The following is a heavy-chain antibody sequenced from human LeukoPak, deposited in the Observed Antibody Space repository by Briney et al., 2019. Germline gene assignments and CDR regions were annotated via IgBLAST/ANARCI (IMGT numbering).Heavy chain of an antibody. J-gene: IGHJ4*02. CDR1: GGSFSGYY. D-gene: IGHD3-3*01. V-gene: IGHV4-34*01. CDR3: ARVGAYPYYDFWSGYYNY. CDR2: INHSEST. Sequence: PSETLSLTCAVYGGSFSGYYWSWIRQPPGKGLEWIGEINHSESTNYNPSLKSRVTISVDTSKNQFSLKLSSVTAADTAVYYCARVGAYPYYDFWSGYYNYWGQGTLVTVSS.